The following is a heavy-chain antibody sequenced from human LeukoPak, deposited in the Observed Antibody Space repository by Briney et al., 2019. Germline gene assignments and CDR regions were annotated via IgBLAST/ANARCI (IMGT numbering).Heavy chain of an antibody. V-gene: IGHV3-15*01. Sequence: GGSLRLSCAASGFTFNNVWMSWVRQAPGKGLEWVGRIKRKSDGGTPDYAAPVNGRFTISRDDSINTLYLQMNSLKTDDTAVYHCVTGGHYFGTWGQGTLVTVSP. CDR2: IKRKSDGGTP. J-gene: IGHJ5*02. CDR3: VTGGHYFGT. CDR1: GFTFNNVW. D-gene: IGHD3-10*01.